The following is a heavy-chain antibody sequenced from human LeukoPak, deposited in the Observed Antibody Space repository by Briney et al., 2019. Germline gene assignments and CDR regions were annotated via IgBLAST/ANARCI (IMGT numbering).Heavy chain of an antibody. D-gene: IGHD5-18*01. V-gene: IGHV6-1*01. Sequence: SQTLSLTCAISGDSFSSNSAPWNWLRQSPSRGLEWLGRTYYMPKLYSDYALSVKSRITISPDTSKDQFSLHLNSVTPEDTAVYYCARDPRSYGPDYWGQGSLVTVSS. CDR3: ARDPRSYGPDY. CDR1: GDSFSSNSAP. CDR2: TYYMPKLYS. J-gene: IGHJ4*02.